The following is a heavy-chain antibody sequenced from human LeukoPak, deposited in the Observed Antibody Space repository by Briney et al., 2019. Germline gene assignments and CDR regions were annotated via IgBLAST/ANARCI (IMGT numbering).Heavy chain of an antibody. D-gene: IGHD3-16*01. Sequence: GASVKVSCKVSGYTLTELSMHWVRQAPGKGLEWMGGFDPEDGETIYAQKFQGRVTMTEDTSTDTAYMELSSLRSEDTAVYYCATGPTFMITFGGWAFDYWGQGTLVTVSS. CDR1: GYTLTELS. J-gene: IGHJ4*02. CDR2: FDPEDGET. V-gene: IGHV1-24*01. CDR3: ATGPTFMITFGGWAFDY.